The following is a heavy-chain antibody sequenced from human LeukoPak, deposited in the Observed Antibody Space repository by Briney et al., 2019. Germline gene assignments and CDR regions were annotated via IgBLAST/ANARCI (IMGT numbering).Heavy chain of an antibody. V-gene: IGHV1-46*01. CDR2: INPSGGSA. D-gene: IGHD5-18*01. J-gene: IGHJ4*02. CDR1: GYTFTSYY. CDR3: ARGQVDTAMGLFDY. Sequence: ASVKVTCKASGYTFTSYYMHWVRQAPGQGLEWMGMINPSGGSASYAQKFQGRVTMTRDTSTSTVYMELSSLRSEDTAMYYRARGQVDTAMGLFDYWGQGTLVTVSS.